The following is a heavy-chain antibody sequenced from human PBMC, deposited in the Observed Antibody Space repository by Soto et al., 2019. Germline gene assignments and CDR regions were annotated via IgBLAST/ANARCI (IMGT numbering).Heavy chain of an antibody. J-gene: IGHJ4*02. CDR2: INPNSGGT. CDR1: GYTFTGYY. CDR3: ASTHPSVLRYFDY. Sequence: ASVKVSCKASGYTFTGYYMHWVRQAPGQGLEWMGWINPNSGGTNYAQKFQGRVTMTRDTSISTAYMKLSSVTAADTAVYYCASTHPSVLRYFDYWGQGTLVTVSS. V-gene: IGHV1-2*02.